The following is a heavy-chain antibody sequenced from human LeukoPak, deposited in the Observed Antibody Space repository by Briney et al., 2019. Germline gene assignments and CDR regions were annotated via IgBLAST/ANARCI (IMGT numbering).Heavy chain of an antibody. V-gene: IGHV3-23*01. Sequence: GGSLRLSCAASGFTFSSYAMSWVRQAPGKGLEWVSAISGSGGSTNYADSVKGRFTISRDNSKNQLYLQMNSLRAEDTAVYYCAAKSSSWYSEWFDPWGQGTLSPSPQ. CDR3: AAKSSSWYSEWFDP. J-gene: IGHJ5*02. CDR1: GFTFSSYA. D-gene: IGHD6-13*01. CDR2: ISGSGGST.